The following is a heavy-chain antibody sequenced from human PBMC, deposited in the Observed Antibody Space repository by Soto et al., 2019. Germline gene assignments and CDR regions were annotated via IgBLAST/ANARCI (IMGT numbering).Heavy chain of an antibody. CDR2: IYHSGST. Sequence: SETLCITCAFSVYSISSGYYWGWIRQPPGKGLEWIGSIYHSGSTYYNPSLKSRVTISVDTSKNQFSLKLSSVTAADTAVYYCARVYGRDGYNHPDYWGQGTLVTVSS. CDR3: ARVYGRDGYNHPDY. V-gene: IGHV4-38-2*01. D-gene: IGHD5-12*01. CDR1: VYSISSGYY. J-gene: IGHJ4*02.